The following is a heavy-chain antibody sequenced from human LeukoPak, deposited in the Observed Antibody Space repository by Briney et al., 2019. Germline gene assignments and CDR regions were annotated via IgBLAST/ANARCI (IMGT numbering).Heavy chain of an antibody. D-gene: IGHD3-22*01. J-gene: IGHJ4*02. CDR2: IYPADSDT. Sequence: GESLKISCKGSGYSFTSYWIGWVRQMPGKGLEWMGIIYPADSDTRYSPSFQGQVTTSADKSISTAYLQWNSLKASDTAMYYCARGIIVTSGPFDYWGQGTLVTVSS. CDR1: GYSFTSYW. V-gene: IGHV5-51*01. CDR3: ARGIIVTSGPFDY.